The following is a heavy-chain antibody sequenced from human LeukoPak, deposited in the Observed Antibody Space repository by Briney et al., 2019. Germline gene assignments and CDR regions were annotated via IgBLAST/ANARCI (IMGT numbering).Heavy chain of an antibody. J-gene: IGHJ4*02. CDR1: GYTFTSYA. Sequence: VSVKVSCKASGYTFTSYAMNWVRQAPGQGLEWMGWINTNTGNPTYAQGFTGRFVFSLDTSVSTAYLQISSLKAEDTAVYYCATLSIAAAPDYWGQGTLVTVSS. D-gene: IGHD6-13*01. CDR2: INTNTGNP. CDR3: ATLSIAAAPDY. V-gene: IGHV7-4-1*02.